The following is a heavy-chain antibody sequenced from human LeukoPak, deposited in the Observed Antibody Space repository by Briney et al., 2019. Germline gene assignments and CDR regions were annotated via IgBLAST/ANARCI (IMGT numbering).Heavy chain of an antibody. D-gene: IGHD6-19*01. CDR2: ISWNSGSI. V-gene: IGHV3-9*01. CDR1: GFTFDDYA. CDR3: AKGEEQWLDTYFDY. Sequence: GGSLRLSCAASGFTFDDYAMHWVRQAPGKGLEWVSGISWNSGSIGYADSVKGRFTISRDNAKNSLYLQVNSLRAEDTALYYCAKGEEQWLDTYFDYWGQGTLVTVSS. J-gene: IGHJ4*02.